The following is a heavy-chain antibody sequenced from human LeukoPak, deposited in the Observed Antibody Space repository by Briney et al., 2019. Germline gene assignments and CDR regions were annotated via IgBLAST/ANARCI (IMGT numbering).Heavy chain of an antibody. V-gene: IGHV4-61*02. Sequence: PLQTLALPPTVSGGSHHRGSYYWTWIRQPAAKGLEWIGRISTSRSTTYTPSLTSRVTIPVDPSKNQFSLKLSSVTAADTAVYYCAREVYDSSGYYLDYWGQGTLVTVSS. D-gene: IGHD3-22*01. CDR3: AREVYDSSGYYLDY. CDR2: ISTSRST. CDR1: GGSHHRGSYY. J-gene: IGHJ4*02.